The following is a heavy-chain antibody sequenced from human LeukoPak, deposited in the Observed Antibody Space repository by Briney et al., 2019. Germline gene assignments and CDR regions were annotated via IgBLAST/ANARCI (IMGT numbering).Heavy chain of an antibody. V-gene: IGHV4-39*07. CDR1: GGSISSSSYY. Sequence: NPSETLSLTCTVSGGSISSSSYYWGWIRQPPGKGLEWIGSIYYSGSTYYNPSLKSRVTISVDTSKNQFSLKLSSVTAADTAVYYCARDLMRSYGDYDDAFDIWGQGTMVTVSS. CDR3: ARDLMRSYGDYDDAFDI. D-gene: IGHD4-17*01. CDR2: IYYSGST. J-gene: IGHJ3*02.